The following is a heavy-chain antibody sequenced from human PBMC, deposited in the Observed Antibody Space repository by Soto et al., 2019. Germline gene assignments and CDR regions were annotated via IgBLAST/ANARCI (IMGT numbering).Heavy chain of an antibody. CDR3: ARGVVPAAPYYYYYYGMDV. D-gene: IGHD2-2*01. Sequence: SQTLSLTCAISGDSVSSNSAAWNWIRQSPSRGLEWLGRTYYRSKWYNDYAVSVKSRITINPDTSKNQFSLQLNSVTPEDTAVYYCARGVVPAAPYYYYYYGMDVWGQGTTVTVSS. CDR1: GDSVSSNSAA. CDR2: TYYRSKWYN. V-gene: IGHV6-1*01. J-gene: IGHJ6*02.